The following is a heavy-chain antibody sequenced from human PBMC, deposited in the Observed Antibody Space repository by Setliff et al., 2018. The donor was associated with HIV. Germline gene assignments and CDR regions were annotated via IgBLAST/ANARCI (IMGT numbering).Heavy chain of an antibody. V-gene: IGHV1-69*13. Sequence: SVKVSCKASGGTFSSYAISWVRQAPGQGLEWMGGIIPIFGTANYAQKFQGRATITADESTSTAYMELSSLRSEDTAVYYCASARIPTGGTSTSFDFWGQGTLVTVSS. CDR2: IIPIFGTA. CDR1: GGTFSSYA. D-gene: IGHD1-1*01. CDR3: ASARIPTGGTSTSFDF. J-gene: IGHJ4*02.